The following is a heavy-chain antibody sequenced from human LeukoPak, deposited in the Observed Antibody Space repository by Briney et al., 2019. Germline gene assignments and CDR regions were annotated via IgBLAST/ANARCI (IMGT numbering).Heavy chain of an antibody. D-gene: IGHD5-12*01. J-gene: IGHJ4*02. CDR1: GFTFSSYA. Sequence: GGSLRLSCAASGFTFSSYAMSWVRQAPGKGLEWVSAISGSGGSTYYADSVKGRFTISRDNSKNTLYLQMNSLRAEDTAVYYCAKDRGVATINGYYFDYWGQGTLVTVSS. CDR3: AKDRGVATINGYYFDY. CDR2: ISGSGGST. V-gene: IGHV3-23*01.